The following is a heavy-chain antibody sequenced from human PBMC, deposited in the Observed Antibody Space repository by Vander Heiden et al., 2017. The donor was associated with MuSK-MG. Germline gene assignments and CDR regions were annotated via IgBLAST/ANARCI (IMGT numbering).Heavy chain of an antibody. D-gene: IGHD1-26*01. CDR1: GGTFSTYA. J-gene: IGHJ2*01. Sequence: QVQLVQSGAEVKKPGSSVTVSCKASGGTFSTYAISWVRQAPGQGLEWMGGIIPIFGTANYAQKFQGRVTITADESTSTAYMELSSLRSEDTAVYYCARDLNGSPYVNWYFDLWGRGTLVTVSS. CDR2: IIPIFGTA. CDR3: ARDLNGSPYVNWYFDL. V-gene: IGHV1-69*01.